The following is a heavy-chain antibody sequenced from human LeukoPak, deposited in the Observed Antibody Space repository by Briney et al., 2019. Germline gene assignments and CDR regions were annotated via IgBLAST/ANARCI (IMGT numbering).Heavy chain of an antibody. Sequence: PSEALSLTCTVSGGSISSSRYYWGWIRQPPGKGLEWIGSIYYSGSTYYNPSLKSRATISVDTSKNQFSLKLSSVTAADTAVYYCASGIAAAGRCVWFDPWGQGTRVTVSS. D-gene: IGHD6-13*01. CDR2: IYYSGST. CDR1: GGSISSSRYY. J-gene: IGHJ5*02. CDR3: ASGIAAAGRCVWFDP. V-gene: IGHV4-39*01.